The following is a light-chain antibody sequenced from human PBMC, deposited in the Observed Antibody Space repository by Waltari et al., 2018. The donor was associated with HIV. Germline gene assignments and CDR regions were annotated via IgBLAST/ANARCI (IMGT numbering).Light chain of an antibody. CDR2: QDS. V-gene: IGLV3-1*01. CDR1: KWGDKY. CDR3: QACDSSTAVV. Sequence: SYELTQPPSVSVSPGQTASITCSGDKWGDKYACWYQQKPGQSPVLVIYQDSKRPSGIPERFSGSNSGNTATLTISGTQAMDEADYYCQACDSSTAVVFVGGTKLTVL. J-gene: IGLJ2*01.